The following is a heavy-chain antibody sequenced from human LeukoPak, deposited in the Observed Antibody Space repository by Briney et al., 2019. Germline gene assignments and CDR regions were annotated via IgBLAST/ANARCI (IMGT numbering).Heavy chain of an antibody. V-gene: IGHV3-30*18. D-gene: IGHD4-23*01. CDR3: AKDITRYGDNAIDY. J-gene: IGHJ4*02. Sequence: PGGSLRLSCAASGFAFSSYGIHWVRQAPGKGLEWVAVISFDGGNKYYADSVKGRFTISRDNSKNTLYLQMNSLRAEDTAVYYCAKDITRYGDNAIDYWGQGTLVTVSS. CDR2: ISFDGGNK. CDR1: GFAFSSYG.